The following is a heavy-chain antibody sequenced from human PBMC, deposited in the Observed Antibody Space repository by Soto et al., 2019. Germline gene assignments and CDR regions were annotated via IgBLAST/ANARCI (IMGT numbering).Heavy chain of an antibody. CDR2: IIPIFGTA. Sequence: PSVKVSCKASGGTFSSYAISWVRQAPGQGLEWMGGIIPIFGTANYAQKFQGRVTITADESTSTAYMELSSLRSEDTAVYYCARDITGRSPFFDYWGQGTLVTVSS. CDR3: ARDITGRSPFFDY. J-gene: IGHJ4*02. V-gene: IGHV1-69*13. D-gene: IGHD3-3*02. CDR1: GGTFSSYA.